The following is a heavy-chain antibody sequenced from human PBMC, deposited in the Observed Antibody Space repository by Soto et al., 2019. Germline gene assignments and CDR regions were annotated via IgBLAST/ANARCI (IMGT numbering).Heavy chain of an antibody. D-gene: IGHD2-15*01. J-gene: IGHJ4*02. Sequence: GGSLRLSCAASGFTFSTYSMNWVRQAPGKGLEWVADITTSSSFRFYADSVKGRFTISRDDAKNSLYLQMNSLRAEDTGVYYCARDLGVALATLTLDXWGQGTLVTVSS. V-gene: IGHV3-21*01. CDR2: ITTSSSFR. CDR1: GFTFSTYS. CDR3: ARDLGVALATLTLDX.